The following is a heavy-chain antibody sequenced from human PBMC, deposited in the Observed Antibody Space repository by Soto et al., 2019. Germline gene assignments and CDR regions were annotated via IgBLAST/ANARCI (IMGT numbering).Heavy chain of an antibody. V-gene: IGHV1-69*01. D-gene: IGHD3-10*01. CDR1: GGTFSSYA. J-gene: IGHJ4*02. Sequence: QVQLVQSGAEVKKPGSSVKVSCKASGGTFSSYAISWVRQAPGQGLEWMGGIIPIFGTANYAQKFQGRVTITADESTRTAYMELSSLRSEDTAVYYCARVPDGSGSWEQYYFDYWGQGTLVTVSS. CDR2: IIPIFGTA. CDR3: ARVPDGSGSWEQYYFDY.